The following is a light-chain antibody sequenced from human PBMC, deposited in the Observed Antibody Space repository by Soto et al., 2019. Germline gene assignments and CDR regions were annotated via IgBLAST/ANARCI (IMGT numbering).Light chain of an antibody. J-gene: IGKJ4*01. CDR2: GAS. CDR1: QSVTSTY. V-gene: IGKV3-20*01. Sequence: VLTQSPGTLSLSPGERATLSCRASQSVTSTYLAWYQQKPGQAPRLLIYGASNRATGIPDRFSGSGSGTDFTLIISRLEPEDFAVYYCQQYGSSVLTFGGGTKVDIK. CDR3: QQYGSSVLT.